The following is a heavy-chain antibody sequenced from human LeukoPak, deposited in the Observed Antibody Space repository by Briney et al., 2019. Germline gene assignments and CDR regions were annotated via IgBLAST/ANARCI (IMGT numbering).Heavy chain of an antibody. CDR1: GGSFSGYY. Sequence: PSETLSLTCAVYGGSFSGYYWSWIRQPPGKGLEWIGEINHSGSTNYNPSLKSRVTISVDTSKNQFSLKLSSVTAADTAVYYCARITLQNYYYDSSAYYPGDYWGQGTLVTVSS. CDR2: INHSGST. V-gene: IGHV4-34*01. CDR3: ARITLQNYYYDSSAYYPGDY. D-gene: IGHD3-22*01. J-gene: IGHJ4*02.